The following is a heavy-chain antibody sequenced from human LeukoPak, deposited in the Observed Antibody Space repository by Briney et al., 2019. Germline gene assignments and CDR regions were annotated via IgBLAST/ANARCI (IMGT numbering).Heavy chain of an antibody. D-gene: IGHD3-16*01. V-gene: IGHV4-39*07. Sequence: SETLSLTCSVSGGSISTNDYYWDWIRQPPGMGLEYIGSIYYSGSTNYNPSLKSRVTISVDTSKNQFSLKLSSVTAADTAVYYCARGGHYYGMDVWGQGTTVTVSS. CDR1: GGSISTNDYY. CDR2: IYYSGST. CDR3: ARGGHYYGMDV. J-gene: IGHJ6*02.